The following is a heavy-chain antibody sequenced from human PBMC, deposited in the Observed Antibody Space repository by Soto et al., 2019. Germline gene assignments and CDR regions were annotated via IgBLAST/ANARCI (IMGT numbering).Heavy chain of an antibody. J-gene: IGHJ4*02. Sequence: GGSLRLSCAASGFTFSNAWMSWVRQAPGKGLEWVGRIKSKTDGGTTDYAAPVKGRFTISRDDSKNTLYLQMNSLKTEDTAVYYCTTDRRGYSGSYPDYWGQGTLVTVSS. V-gene: IGHV3-15*01. CDR3: TTDRRGYSGSYPDY. D-gene: IGHD1-26*01. CDR2: IKSKTDGGTT. CDR1: GFTFSNAW.